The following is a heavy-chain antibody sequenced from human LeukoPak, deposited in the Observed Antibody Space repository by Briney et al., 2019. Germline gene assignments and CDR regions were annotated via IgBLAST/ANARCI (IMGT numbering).Heavy chain of an antibody. CDR3: AESLNYYDSGGYLS. CDR1: GFTFSSYA. D-gene: IGHD3-22*01. Sequence: GGSLRLSCAASGFTFSSYAMSWVRQAPGKGLEWVSAISGSGGSTYYADSVKGRFIISRDNSKNTLYLQMNSLRAEDTAVYYCAESLNYYDSGGYLSWGQGTLVTVSS. CDR2: ISGSGGST. J-gene: IGHJ5*02. V-gene: IGHV3-23*01.